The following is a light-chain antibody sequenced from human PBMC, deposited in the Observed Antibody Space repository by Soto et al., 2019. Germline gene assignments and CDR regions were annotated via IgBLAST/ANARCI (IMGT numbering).Light chain of an antibody. V-gene: IGKV1-9*01. J-gene: IGKJ5*01. CDR3: QQVHDYPLT. CDR2: AAS. CDR1: QDVDSS. Sequence: ILLTQSPSSLSASVGDRVPITCRATQDVDSSFAWYQQKPGKAPKLLIYAASNLQSGVPSRFSGSGSGTDFTLTISSLQPEDFATYYCQQVHDYPLTFGQGTRLE.